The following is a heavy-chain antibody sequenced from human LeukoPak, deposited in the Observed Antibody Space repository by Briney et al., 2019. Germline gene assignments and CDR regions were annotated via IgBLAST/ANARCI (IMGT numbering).Heavy chain of an antibody. Sequence: GGSLRLSCAASGFTFSGYWMTWVRQAPGKGLEWMTFIESDGTKEYYADSVKGRFTISRDNSKNTVYVQMNTLRAEDTAVYYCAKEGSGWYYLDYWRQGTVVTVSS. V-gene: IGHV3-30*02. CDR1: GFTFSGYW. D-gene: IGHD6-19*01. J-gene: IGHJ4*02. CDR2: IESDGTKE. CDR3: AKEGSGWYYLDY.